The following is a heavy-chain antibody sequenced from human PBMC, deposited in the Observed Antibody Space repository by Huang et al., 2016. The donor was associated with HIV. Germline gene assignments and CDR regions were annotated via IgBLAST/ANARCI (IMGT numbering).Heavy chain of an antibody. CDR2: IKGSGGST. V-gene: IGHV3-23*01. Sequence: EVQLLESGGGLVQPGGSLRLSCDDSGFTFSSWAMSWVRQDPGEGLGWVSAIKGSGGSTYYADSVKGRFTISRDNSKNTLYLQMNSLRAEDTAVYYCAKDVRMFDPWGQGTLVTVSS. CDR1: GFTFSSWA. CDR3: AKDVRMFDP. J-gene: IGHJ5*02.